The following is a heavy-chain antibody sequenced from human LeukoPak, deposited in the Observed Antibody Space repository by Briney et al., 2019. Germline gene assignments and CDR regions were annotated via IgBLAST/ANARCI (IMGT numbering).Heavy chain of an antibody. CDR1: GGSISSYY. Sequence: SETLSLTCAVSGGSISSYYWSWIRQPPGKGLEWTGYIYYSGSTNYNPSLKSRVTISVDTSKNQFSLKLSSVTAADTAVYYCARDGGDYWGQGTLVTVSS. CDR2: IYYSGST. J-gene: IGHJ4*02. CDR3: ARDGGDY. V-gene: IGHV4-59*01. D-gene: IGHD2-15*01.